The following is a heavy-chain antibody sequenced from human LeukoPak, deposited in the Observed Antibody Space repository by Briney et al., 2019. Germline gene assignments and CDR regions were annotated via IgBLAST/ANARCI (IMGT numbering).Heavy chain of an antibody. D-gene: IGHD6-13*01. CDR2: IYTSGST. CDR3: ARGMKQQLVLDNWFDP. Sequence: SETLSLTCTVSGGSISSYYWSWIRQPAGKGLEWIGRIYTSGSTNYNPSLKRRVTISVDKSKTQFSLKLSSVTAAATAAAYCARGMKQQLVLDNWFDPWGQGTLVTVSS. V-gene: IGHV4-4*07. J-gene: IGHJ5*02. CDR1: GGSISSYY.